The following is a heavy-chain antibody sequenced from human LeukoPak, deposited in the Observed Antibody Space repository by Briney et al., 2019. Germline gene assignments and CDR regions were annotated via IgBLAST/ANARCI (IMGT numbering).Heavy chain of an antibody. CDR3: AREYYYDSSGYYLVY. CDR1: GFTFSSYS. J-gene: IGHJ4*02. Sequence: GGSLRLSXAASGFTFSSYSMNWVRQAPGKGLEWVSSISSSSSYIYYADSVKGRFTISRDNAKNSLYLQMNSLRAEDTAVYYCAREYYYDSSGYYLVYWGQGTLVTVSS. D-gene: IGHD3-22*01. V-gene: IGHV3-21*01. CDR2: ISSSSSYI.